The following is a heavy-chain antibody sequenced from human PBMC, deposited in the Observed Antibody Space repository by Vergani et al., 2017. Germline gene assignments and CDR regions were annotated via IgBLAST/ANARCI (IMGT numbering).Heavy chain of an antibody. Sequence: QVQLVQSGAEVKKPGSSVKVSCKASGGTFSSYAISWVRQAPGQGLEWMGGIIPIFGTANYAQKFQGRVTITADESTSTAYMELSSLRSEDTAVYYCARDLGGYSGYSENWFDPWGQGTLVTVSS. CDR1: GGTFSSYA. D-gene: IGHD5-12*01. CDR2: IIPIFGTA. J-gene: IGHJ5*02. CDR3: ARDLGGYSGYSENWFDP. V-gene: IGHV1-69*12.